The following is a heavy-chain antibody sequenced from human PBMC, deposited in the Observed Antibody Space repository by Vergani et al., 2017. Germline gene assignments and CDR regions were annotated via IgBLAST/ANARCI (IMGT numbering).Heavy chain of an antibody. CDR2: IIPILGLA. Sequence: QVQLVQSGAEVKKPGSSVEVSCKASGGTFSSYAISWVRQAPGQGLEWMGRIIPILGLANYAQKFQGRVTITADKSPSSAYMELSSLRSEDTAVYYCARDTRGYSGSHEGYWGQGTLVTVSS. CDR1: GGTFSSYA. CDR3: ARDTRGYSGSHEGY. V-gene: IGHV1-69*04. J-gene: IGHJ4*02. D-gene: IGHD1-26*01.